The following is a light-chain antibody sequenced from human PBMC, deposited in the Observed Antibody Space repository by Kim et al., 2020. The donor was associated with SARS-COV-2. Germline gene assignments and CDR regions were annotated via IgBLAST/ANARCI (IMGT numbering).Light chain of an antibody. CDR1: SNTVGNQG. CDR3: SAWDSSLSAQV. V-gene: IGLV10-54*01. CDR2: RDN. J-gene: IGLJ3*02. Sequence: RHTAILTCTRNSNTVGNQGAAWLQQHQGHPPNLLFYRDNSRPSGISEILSASRSGNTAFLTITGLQPEDGAYYYCSAWDSSLSAQVFGGGTKLTVL.